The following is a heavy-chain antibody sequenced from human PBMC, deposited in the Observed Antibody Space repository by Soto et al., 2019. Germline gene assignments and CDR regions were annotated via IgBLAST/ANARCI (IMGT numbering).Heavy chain of an antibody. CDR3: AKSTRIHTVGRYYFDY. J-gene: IGHJ4*02. Sequence: GGSLRLSCAASGFTFSSYAMSWVRQAPGKGLEWVSAISGSGGSTYYADSVKGRFTISRDNSKNTLYLQMNSLRAEDTAVYYCAKSTRIHTVGRYYFDYWGQGTLVTVYS. D-gene: IGHD4-17*01. V-gene: IGHV3-23*01. CDR2: ISGSGGST. CDR1: GFTFSSYA.